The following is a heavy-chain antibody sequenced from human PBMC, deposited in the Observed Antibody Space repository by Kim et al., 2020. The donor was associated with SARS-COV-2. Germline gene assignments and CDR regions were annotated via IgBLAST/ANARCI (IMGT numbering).Heavy chain of an antibody. CDR1: GFTFSTYW. J-gene: IGHJ6*02. Sequence: GGSLRLSCAASGFTFSTYWMHWVRQSPGRGLVWVSGINTDGSTIVYADSVKGRFTISRDNAKNTLYLQMNSLRAEDTAVYYCAGGSGMDVWGQGTTVTV. CDR3: AGGSGMDV. CDR2: INTDGSTI. V-gene: IGHV3-74*01.